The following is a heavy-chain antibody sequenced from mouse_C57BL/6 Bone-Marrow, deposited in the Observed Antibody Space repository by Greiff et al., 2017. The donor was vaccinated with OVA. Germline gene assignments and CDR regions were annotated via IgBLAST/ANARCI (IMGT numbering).Heavy chain of an antibody. V-gene: IGHV1-50*01. CDR3: ARSAYYDYDWYFDY. D-gene: IGHD2-4*01. CDR1: GYTFTSYW. Sequence: QVQLQQPGAELVKPGASVKLSCKASGYTFTSYWMQWVKQRPGQGLEWIGEIDPSDSYTNYNQKFKGKATLTVDTSSSTAYMQLSSLTSEDSAVYYCARSAYYDYDWYFDYWGQGTTLTGSS. CDR2: IDPSDSYT. J-gene: IGHJ2*01.